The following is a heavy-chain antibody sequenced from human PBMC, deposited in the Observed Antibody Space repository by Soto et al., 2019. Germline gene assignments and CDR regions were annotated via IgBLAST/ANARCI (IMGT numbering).Heavy chain of an antibody. CDR3: GRCNGDDCHSQFDY. J-gene: IGHJ4*02. D-gene: IGHD2-8*01. CDR2: ITKNGRNK. CDR1: GFTFSNFG. Sequence: QVQLVESGGGVVQPGGSLRLSCAASGFTFSNFGMHWVRNAPGKGLEWVAAITKNGRNKDYADSVKGLLAISRDKSKNPLELQMNSLGVEETAMYYCGRCNGDDCHSQFDYWGQGTLVTVSS. V-gene: IGHV3-30*03.